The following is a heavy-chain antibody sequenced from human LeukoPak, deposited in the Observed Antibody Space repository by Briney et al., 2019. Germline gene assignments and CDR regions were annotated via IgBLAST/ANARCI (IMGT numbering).Heavy chain of an antibody. CDR2: IYSGGST. D-gene: IGHD3-22*01. V-gene: IGHV3-66*01. CDR1: GFTVRSNY. CDR3: AREDYYFDSSGTHYFDY. Sequence: GGSLRLSCAASGFTVRSNYMSWVRQAPGKGVEWVSVIYSGGSTYHADSVKGRFTISRDDSKNTLFLQMNSLRAEDTAVYYCAREDYYFDSSGTHYFDYWGQGTLVTVSS. J-gene: IGHJ4*02.